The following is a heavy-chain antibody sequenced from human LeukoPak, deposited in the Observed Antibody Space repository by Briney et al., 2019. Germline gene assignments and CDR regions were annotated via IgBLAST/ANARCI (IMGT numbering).Heavy chain of an antibody. J-gene: IGHJ4*02. CDR3: ARGPMRYYYGSGSYYPHDY. CDR2: INHSGST. D-gene: IGHD3-10*01. Sequence: SQTLSLPCAVSGGSISSGGYYWSWIRQPPGKGLEWIGEINHSGSTNYNPSLKSRVTISVDTSKNQFSLKLSSVTAADTAVYYCARGPMRYYYGSGSYYPHDYWGQGTLVTVSS. V-gene: IGHV4-30-2*01. CDR1: GGSISSGGYY.